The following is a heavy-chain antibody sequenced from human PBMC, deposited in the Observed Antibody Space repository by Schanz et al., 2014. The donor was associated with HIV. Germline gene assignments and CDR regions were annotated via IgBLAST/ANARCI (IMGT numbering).Heavy chain of an antibody. J-gene: IGHJ4*02. CDR3: AREKGGTTAWYGTYYFDY. CDR1: GGSFSGYY. D-gene: IGHD1-1*01. Sequence: QVQLQQWGARVLKPSGTLSLTCAVYGGSFSGYYWSWIRQAPGKGLEWIGEINHRGRTNYNPSLXXXVPLSSDMTKNYFSLKLPSVPAAATAVYYCAREKGGTTAWYGTYYFDYWGQGTQVTVSS. V-gene: IGHV4-34*02. CDR2: INHRGRT.